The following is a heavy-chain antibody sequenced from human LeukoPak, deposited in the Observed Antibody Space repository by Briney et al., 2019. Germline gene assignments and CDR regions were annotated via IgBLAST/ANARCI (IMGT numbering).Heavy chain of an antibody. V-gene: IGHV4-34*01. Sequence: PSETLSLTCAVYGGSLSGYYWSWIRQPPGKGLEWIGEINHSGSTNYNPSLKSRVTISVDTSKNQFSLKLSSVTAADTAVYYCARPELEQGAFDIWGQGTMVTVSS. J-gene: IGHJ3*02. CDR3: ARPELEQGAFDI. CDR2: INHSGST. D-gene: IGHD1/OR15-1a*01. CDR1: GGSLSGYY.